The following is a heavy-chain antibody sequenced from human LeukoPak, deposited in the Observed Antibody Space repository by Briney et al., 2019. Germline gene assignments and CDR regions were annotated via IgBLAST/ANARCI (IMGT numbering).Heavy chain of an antibody. CDR2: ISYDGSSK. D-gene: IGHD2-15*01. J-gene: IGHJ1*01. CDR3: ARARSDVVVAGPWN. V-gene: IGHV3-30*03. Sequence: GGSLRLSSAVSGFTFSGNAMLRVGHAPGQGLEWVALISYDGSSKYYTDSVKGRFTISRDNSKNTLYLQMNSLRPEDSCVYYWARARSDVVVAGPWNWGQGSLVIVSS. CDR1: GFTFSGNA.